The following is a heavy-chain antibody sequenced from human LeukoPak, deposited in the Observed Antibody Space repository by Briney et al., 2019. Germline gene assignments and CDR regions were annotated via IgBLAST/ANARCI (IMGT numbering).Heavy chain of an antibody. CDR1: GYTFTGYY. CDR2: INPNTGDT. D-gene: IGHD1-26*01. CDR3: ARDRSGSYYYYYMDV. J-gene: IGHJ6*03. V-gene: IGHV1-2*02. Sequence: ASVKVSCKASGYTFTGYYIHWVRQAPGQGLEWMGWINPNTGDTNYAQKFQGRVTMTRDTSISTAYMELTRLRSDDTAVYYCARDRSGSYYYYYMDVWGKGTTVTVSS.